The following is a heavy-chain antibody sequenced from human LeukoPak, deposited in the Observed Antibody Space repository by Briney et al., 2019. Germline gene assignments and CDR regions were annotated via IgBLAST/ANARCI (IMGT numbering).Heavy chain of an antibody. CDR3: AKDRGTGSGSYFQGFDY. Sequence: GGSLRLSCAASGFTFSSYAMSWVRQAPGKGLEWVSAISGSGGSTYYADSVKGRFTISRDNSKNTLYLQMNSLRAEDTAVYYCAKDRGTGSGSYFQGFDYRGQGTLVTVSS. CDR1: GFTFSSYA. D-gene: IGHD1-26*01. J-gene: IGHJ4*02. V-gene: IGHV3-23*01. CDR2: ISGSGGST.